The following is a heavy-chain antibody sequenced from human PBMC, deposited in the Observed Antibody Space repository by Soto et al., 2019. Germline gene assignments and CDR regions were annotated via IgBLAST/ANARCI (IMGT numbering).Heavy chain of an antibody. J-gene: IGHJ6*02. Sequence: SVKVSCKASGGTFGTYAISWVRQAPGQGLEWMGGIIPIFGTANYAQKFQGRVTITADESTSTAYMELNSLRSEDTAVYFRARARGYSYGPYYYYYGLDVRGQGTTVTV. D-gene: IGHD5-18*01. CDR2: IIPIFGTA. CDR1: GGTFGTYA. V-gene: IGHV1-69*13. CDR3: ARARGYSYGPYYYYYGLDV.